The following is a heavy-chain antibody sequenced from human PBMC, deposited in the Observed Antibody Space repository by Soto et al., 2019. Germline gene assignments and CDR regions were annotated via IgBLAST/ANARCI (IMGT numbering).Heavy chain of an antibody. CDR3: VRLIGNSWLDF. CDR1: GDSVSSSSVT. Sequence: PSPTLSLTCDISGDSVSSSSVTWNWIRQSPSRGLEWLGRTYYRSRWYNDYAESVKSRIIINPDTSKNQFSLHLNSVTPDDTAVYYCVRLIGNSWLDFWGQGTLVTVSS. CDR2: TYYRSRWYN. V-gene: IGHV6-1*01. J-gene: IGHJ5*01. D-gene: IGHD1-26*01.